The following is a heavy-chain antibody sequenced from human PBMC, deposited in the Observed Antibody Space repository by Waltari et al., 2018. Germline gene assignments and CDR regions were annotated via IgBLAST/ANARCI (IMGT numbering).Heavy chain of an antibody. D-gene: IGHD5-12*01. V-gene: IGHV1-2*06. CDR1: GYTFTGYY. CDR2: IHPNSGGT. Sequence: QVQLVQSGAEVKKPGASVKVSCKASGYTFTGYYMHWVRQAPGQGLEWMGRIHPNSGGTNYAKNFQGRGTMTRDTSSSTAYMELSRRRSDDTAVYYCARERDGYNPDAFDIWGQGTMVTVSS. CDR3: ARERDGYNPDAFDI. J-gene: IGHJ3*02.